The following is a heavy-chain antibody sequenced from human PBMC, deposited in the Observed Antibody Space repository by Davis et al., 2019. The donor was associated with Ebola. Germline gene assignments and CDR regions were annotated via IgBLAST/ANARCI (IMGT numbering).Heavy chain of an antibody. V-gene: IGHV4-59*12. D-gene: IGHD4-11*01. CDR3: ARGPTVNGLDY. Sequence: MPSETLSLTCTLSGGSISSYYWSWIRQPPGKGLAWSGYIYYSGSTNDNPSLKGRVTISVDTSKNQFSLKLSSVTAADTAVYYCARGPTVNGLDYWGQGTLVTVSS. CDR1: GGSISSYY. J-gene: IGHJ4*02. CDR2: IYYSGST.